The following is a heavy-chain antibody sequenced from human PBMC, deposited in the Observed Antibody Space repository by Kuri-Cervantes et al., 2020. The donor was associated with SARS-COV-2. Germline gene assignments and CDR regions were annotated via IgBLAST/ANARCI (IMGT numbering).Heavy chain of an antibody. CDR3: VKSSYGGSSSWPDY. V-gene: IGHV3-64D*06. D-gene: IGHD6-13*01. J-gene: IGHJ4*02. CDR2: ISSNGGST. CDR1: GFTFSSYA. Sequence: GESLKISCSASGFTFSSYAMHWVRQAPGKGLEYVSAISSNGGSTYYADSVKGRFTISRDNSKSTLYLQMSSLRAEDTAVYYCVKSSYGGSSSWPDYWGQGTLVTVSS.